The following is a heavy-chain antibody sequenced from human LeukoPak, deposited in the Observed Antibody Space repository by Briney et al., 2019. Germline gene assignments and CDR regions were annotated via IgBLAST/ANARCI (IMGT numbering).Heavy chain of an antibody. V-gene: IGHV3-74*01. CDR2: IHSDGSRT. Sequence: GGSLRLSCAASGFTFSSYWMHWVRQAPGKGLVWVSRIHSDGSRTDYADSLKGRFTISRDNAKNTLYLQMNSLRAEDTAVYYCARDVVEMATITDYYYYGMDVWGQGTTVTVSS. CDR1: GFTFSSYW. D-gene: IGHD5-24*01. CDR3: ARDVVEMATITDYYYYGMDV. J-gene: IGHJ6*02.